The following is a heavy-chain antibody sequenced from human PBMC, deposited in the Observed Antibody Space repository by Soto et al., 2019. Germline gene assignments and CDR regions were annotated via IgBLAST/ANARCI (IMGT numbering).Heavy chain of an antibody. CDR2: IVPIFATA. V-gene: IGHV1-69*01. CDR3: ARDPDSNGQYGLDV. J-gene: IGHJ6*02. Sequence: QVQLVQSGPEVKKPGSSVKVSCKASGGPFSSYPVSWVRQAPGQGLEWMGGIVPIFATANYAQNFQGRATITADESTSTVYMEINYLRSEDTAVYYCARDPDSNGQYGLDVWGQGTTVIVSS. D-gene: IGHD2-8*01. CDR1: GGPFSSYP.